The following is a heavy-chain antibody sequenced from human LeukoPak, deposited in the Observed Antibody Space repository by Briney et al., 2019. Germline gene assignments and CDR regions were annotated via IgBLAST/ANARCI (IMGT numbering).Heavy chain of an antibody. D-gene: IGHD6-13*01. V-gene: IGHV4-34*01. CDR1: GGSFSGYY. CDR2: INHSGST. Sequence: SETLSLTCAVYGGSFSGYYWSWIRQPPGKGLEWIGEINHSGSTNYNPSLKSRVTISVDTSKNQFSLKLSSVTAADTAVYYCARGPLSWYNYYYYYMDVWGKGTTVTVSS. CDR3: ARGPLSWYNYYYYYMDV. J-gene: IGHJ6*03.